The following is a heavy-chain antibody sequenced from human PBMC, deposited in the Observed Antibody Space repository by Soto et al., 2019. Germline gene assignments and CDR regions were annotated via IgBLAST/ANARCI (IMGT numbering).Heavy chain of an antibody. CDR1: GVTFSSYS. CDR3: ARDRIAGYSYDSNYYYGMDV. D-gene: IGHD5-18*01. J-gene: IGHJ6*02. V-gene: IGHV3-21*01. Sequence: XGSLRLSCAASGVTFSSYSMNWVRQAPGRGLDWVSSISSSSSYIYYADSVKGRFTISRDNAKNSLYLQMNSLRAEDTAVYYCARDRIAGYSYDSNYYYGMDVWGQGTTVTVSS. CDR2: ISSSSSYI.